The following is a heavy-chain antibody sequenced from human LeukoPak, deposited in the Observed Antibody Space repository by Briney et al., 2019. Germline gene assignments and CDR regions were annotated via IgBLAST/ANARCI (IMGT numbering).Heavy chain of an antibody. Sequence: SETLSLTCTVSGGSISAYYWSWIRQPPGKGLEWMGYIYYSGSTNYNPSLKSRVTISVDTSKNQFSLRVSSVTAADTAVYYCARHLNNCGDDCYIFDYWGQGTLVTVSS. CDR2: IYYSGST. V-gene: IGHV4-59*08. CDR1: GGSISAYY. CDR3: ARHLNNCGDDCYIFDY. J-gene: IGHJ4*02. D-gene: IGHD2-21*01.